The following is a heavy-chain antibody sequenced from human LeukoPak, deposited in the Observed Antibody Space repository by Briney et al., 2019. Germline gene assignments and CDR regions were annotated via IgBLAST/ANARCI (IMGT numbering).Heavy chain of an antibody. V-gene: IGHV1-69*13. CDR3: ARGRGWGSPGRDAFDI. CDR1: GGTFSSYA. J-gene: IGHJ3*02. Sequence: ASVKVSCKASGGTFSSYAISWVRQAPGQGLEWMGGIIPIFGTANYAQKFQGRVTITADESTSTAYMELSSLRSEDTAVYYCARGRGWGSPGRDAFDIWGQGTMVTVSS. D-gene: IGHD3-10*01. CDR2: IIPIFGTA.